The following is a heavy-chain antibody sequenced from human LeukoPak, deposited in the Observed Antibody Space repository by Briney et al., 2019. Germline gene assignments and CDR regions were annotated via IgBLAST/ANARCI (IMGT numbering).Heavy chain of an antibody. V-gene: IGHV4-34*01. J-gene: IGHJ4*02. CDR1: GGSFSGYY. CDR2: INHSGST. D-gene: IGHD5-24*01. CDR3: ARERWLQPYFDY. Sequence: PSETLSLTCAVYGGSFSGYYWSWIRQPPGKGLEWIGEINHSGSTNYNPSLKSRVTISVDTSKNQFSLKLSSVTAAGTAVYYCARERWLQPYFDYWGQGTLVTVSS.